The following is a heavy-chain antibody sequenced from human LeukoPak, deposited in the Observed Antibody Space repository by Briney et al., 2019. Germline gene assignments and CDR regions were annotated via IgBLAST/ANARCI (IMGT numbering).Heavy chain of an antibody. CDR1: GGSISSYY. CDR2: IYYSGST. CDR3: ARTPKVVTVFDY. Sequence: SETLSLTCTVSGGSISSYYWSWIRQPPGKGLEWIGYIYYSGSTNYNPSLKSRVTISVDTSKNQFSLKLSSVTAADTAVYYCARTPKVVTVFDYWGQGTLVTVSS. D-gene: IGHD2-21*02. J-gene: IGHJ4*02. V-gene: IGHV4-59*12.